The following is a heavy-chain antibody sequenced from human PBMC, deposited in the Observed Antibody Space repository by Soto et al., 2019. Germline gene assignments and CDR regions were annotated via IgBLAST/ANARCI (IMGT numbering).Heavy chain of an antibody. CDR3: AKGKSENGVDWLDP. D-gene: IGHD2-8*01. V-gene: IGHV3-23*01. CDR2: VRGNSYGA. J-gene: IGHJ5*02. Sequence: GSLRLSCAASGFMFENYAMIWVRQAPGKGLEWVATVRGNSYGAYYADSVRGRFIISRDNSKNTMSLQLNSLRDDDTAIYYCAKGKSENGVDWLDPWGPGTLVTVSS. CDR1: GFMFENYA.